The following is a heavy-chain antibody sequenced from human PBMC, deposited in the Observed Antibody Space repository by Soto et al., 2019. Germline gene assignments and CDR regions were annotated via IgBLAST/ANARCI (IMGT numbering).Heavy chain of an antibody. D-gene: IGHD2-2*01. Sequence: QVQLVHSGAEVKKPGSSVKVSCKASGGTFRSYAISWVRQAPGQGLEWMGGIIPITGTANCAQKFQGRVTITADESTSTAYRELSSLRSEDTAVYYCARTRGSSTSLEIYYHYYDGMDVWGQGTQGTVS. J-gene: IGHJ6*02. CDR2: IIPITGTA. CDR3: ARTRGSSTSLEIYYHYYDGMDV. CDR1: GGTFRSYA. V-gene: IGHV1-69*01.